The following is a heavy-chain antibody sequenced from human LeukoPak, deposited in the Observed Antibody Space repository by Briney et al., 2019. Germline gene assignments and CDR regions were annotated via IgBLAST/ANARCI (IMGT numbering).Heavy chain of an antibody. CDR3: ARDVGSGWYNNWFDP. D-gene: IGHD6-19*01. V-gene: IGHV3-48*01. CDR2: ISSSSSTI. CDR1: GFTFSSYS. J-gene: IGHJ5*02. Sequence: PGGSLRLSCAASGFTFSSYSMNWVRQAPGKGLEWVSYISSSSSTIYYADSVKGRFTISRDNAKNSLYLQMNSLRAEDTAVYYCARDVGSGWYNNWFDPWGQGTLVTVSS.